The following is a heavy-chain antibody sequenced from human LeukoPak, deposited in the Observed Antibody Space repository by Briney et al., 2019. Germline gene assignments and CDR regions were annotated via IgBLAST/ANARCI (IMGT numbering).Heavy chain of an antibody. CDR2: LNPNSGDT. J-gene: IGHJ4*02. V-gene: IGHV1-2*02. Sequence: GASVTVSFTASGYTFTGYYMHWVRQAPGQGLEWMAWLNPNSGDTDSAQKFQGRVTMTRDTSITTAYLELSSLRSDDTAVYYCARAPAGGPFDNWGQGTLVTVSS. CDR1: GYTFTGYY. CDR3: ARAPAGGPFDN. D-gene: IGHD4-23*01.